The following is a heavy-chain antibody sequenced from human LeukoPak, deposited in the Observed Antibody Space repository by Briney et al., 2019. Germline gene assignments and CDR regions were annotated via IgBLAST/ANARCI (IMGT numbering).Heavy chain of an antibody. Sequence: NAGGSLRLSCAASGFTFSSYSMNWVRQAPGKGLEWVSSISSSSSYIYYADSVKGRFTISRDNAKNSLYLQMNSLRAEDTAVYYCARGAEVVPATTNWFDPWGQGTLVTVSS. V-gene: IGHV3-21*01. D-gene: IGHD2-2*01. CDR2: ISSSSSYI. CDR1: GFTFSSYS. J-gene: IGHJ5*02. CDR3: ARGAEVVPATTNWFDP.